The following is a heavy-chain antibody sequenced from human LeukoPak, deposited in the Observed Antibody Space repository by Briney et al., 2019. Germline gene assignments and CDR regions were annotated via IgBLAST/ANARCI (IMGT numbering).Heavy chain of an antibody. D-gene: IGHD6-19*01. J-gene: IGHJ2*01. CDR1: GYTFTSYG. V-gene: IGHV1-18*01. CDR2: INAYNGNT. CDR3: ARDRKKGYSSGWYYGLSSRYFDL. Sequence: ASVKVSCKASGYTFTSYGISWVRQAPGQGLEWMGWINAYNGNTNYAQKLQGRVTMTTDTSTSTAYMELRSLRSDDTAVYYCARDRKKGYSSGWYYGLSSRYFDLWGRGTLVTVSS.